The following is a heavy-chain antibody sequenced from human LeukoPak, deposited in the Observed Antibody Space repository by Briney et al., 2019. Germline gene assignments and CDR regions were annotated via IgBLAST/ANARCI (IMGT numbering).Heavy chain of an antibody. CDR3: ATVGADYVAAFDI. Sequence: ASVKVSCKVSGYTLIELSMHWVRQAPGKGLEWMGGFDPEDGETIYAQKFQGRVTMTEDTSTDTAYMELSSLRSEDTAVYYCATVGADYVAAFDIWGQGTMVTVSS. V-gene: IGHV1-24*01. CDR1: GYTLIELS. D-gene: IGHD4-17*01. J-gene: IGHJ3*02. CDR2: FDPEDGET.